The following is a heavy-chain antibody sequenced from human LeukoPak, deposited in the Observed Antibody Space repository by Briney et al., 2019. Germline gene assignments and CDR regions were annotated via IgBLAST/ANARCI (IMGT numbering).Heavy chain of an antibody. J-gene: IGHJ6*03. D-gene: IGHD3-10*01. CDR2: IRYDGSNK. Sequence: PGGSLRLSCAASGFTFSSYGMHWVRQAPGKGLEWVAFIRYDGSNKYYADSVKGRFTISRDNSKNTLYLQMNSLRAEDTAVYYCAKEAGFGELLGYYYYYMDVWGKGTTVTVSS. CDR3: AKEAGFGELLGYYYYYMDV. V-gene: IGHV3-30*02. CDR1: GFTFSSYG.